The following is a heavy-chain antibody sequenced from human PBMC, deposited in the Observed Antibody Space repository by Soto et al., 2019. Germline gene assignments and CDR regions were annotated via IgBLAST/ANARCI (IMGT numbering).Heavy chain of an antibody. D-gene: IGHD4-17*01. Sequence: PSETLSLTCSVSGGSVSDKTYYWSWIRQSPGKGLEWIGYIYYSGTTNYNPSLKSRVTISVDASKNQFSLRLDSVTAADTALYYCARTTAVPNTLRSRYYFGYWGQGTLVTV. V-gene: IGHV4-61*01. CDR1: GGSVSDKTYY. J-gene: IGHJ4*02. CDR3: ARTTAVPNTLRSRYYFGY. CDR2: IYYSGTT.